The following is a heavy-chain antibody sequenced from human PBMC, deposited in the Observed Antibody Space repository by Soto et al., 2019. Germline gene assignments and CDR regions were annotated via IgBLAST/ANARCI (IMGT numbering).Heavy chain of an antibody. V-gene: IGHV3-74*01. CDR2: INSDGSST. CDR3: ARLYYYYDSSHAFDI. D-gene: IGHD3-22*01. CDR1: GFTFSSYW. J-gene: IGHJ3*02. Sequence: HPGGSLRLSCAASGFTFSSYWMHWVRQAPGKGLVWVSRINSDGSSTSYADSVKGRFTISGDNAKNTLYLQMNSLRAEDTAVYYCARLYYYYDSSHAFDIWGQGTMVTVSS.